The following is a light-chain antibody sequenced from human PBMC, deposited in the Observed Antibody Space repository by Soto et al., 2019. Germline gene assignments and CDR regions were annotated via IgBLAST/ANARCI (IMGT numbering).Light chain of an antibody. Sequence: QPVLTQPPSASASLGATVTLTCTLSSGYSNYRVDWYQQRPGKGPRLVMRVDAGGIVGSRGDGIPDRFSGMGSGLNRYLTIKNIQEEDESDYHCGADHGSGSNFVKVFGGGTQLTVL. V-gene: IGLV9-49*03. CDR1: SGYSNYR. CDR3: GADHGSGSNFVKV. CDR2: VDAGGIVG. J-gene: IGLJ2*01.